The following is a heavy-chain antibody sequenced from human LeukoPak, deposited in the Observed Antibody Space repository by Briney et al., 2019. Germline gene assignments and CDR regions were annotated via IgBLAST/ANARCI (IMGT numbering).Heavy chain of an antibody. Sequence: SQTLSLTCAVSGDSVLSNSSWNWIRQSPSRGLAWLGRTYYRSNWYNDYGVSVKSRININPDTSKNLFSLQLSSVTPEDTAVYYCVRGGQGDGHSADEGFDIWGQGTMVTVS. V-gene: IGHV6-1*01. D-gene: IGHD5-18*01. J-gene: IGHJ3*02. CDR1: GDSVLSNSS. CDR3: VRGGQGDGHSADEGFDI. CDR2: TYYRSNWYN.